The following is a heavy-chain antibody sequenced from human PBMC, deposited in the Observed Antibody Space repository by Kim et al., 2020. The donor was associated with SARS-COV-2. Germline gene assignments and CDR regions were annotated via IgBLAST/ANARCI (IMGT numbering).Heavy chain of an antibody. CDR3: ARENVRPQYSSSRHWYFDL. Sequence: SRVTISVDASKNQFSLKLSSVTAADTAVYYCARENVRPQYSSSRHWYFDLWGRGTLVTVSS. J-gene: IGHJ2*01. D-gene: IGHD6-6*01. V-gene: IGHV4-39*07.